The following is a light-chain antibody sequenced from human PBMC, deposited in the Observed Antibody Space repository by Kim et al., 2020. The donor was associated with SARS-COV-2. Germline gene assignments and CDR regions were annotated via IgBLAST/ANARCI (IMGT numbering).Light chain of an antibody. Sequence: SVSPGERATLSCRASQSVSTNLAWYQQKPGQAPRLLFYGASTMAPGIPARFSGSGSGKEFTLTISGLQSEDFALYSCQQYNDWPLTFGGGTKLEIK. CDR1: QSVSTN. V-gene: IGKV3D-15*01. CDR3: QQYNDWPLT. CDR2: GAS. J-gene: IGKJ4*01.